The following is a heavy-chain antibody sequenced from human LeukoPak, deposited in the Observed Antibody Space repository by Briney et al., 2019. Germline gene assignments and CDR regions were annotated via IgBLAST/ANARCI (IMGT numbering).Heavy chain of an antibody. J-gene: IGHJ6*03. D-gene: IGHD3-3*01. CDR1: GFTFSQYW. CDR3: ARSGRGVHSLYLYMDV. CDR2: IKHDGSAKQDGTEK. V-gene: IGHV3-7*01. Sequence: GGSLRLSCAASGFTFSQYWMSWVRQAPGKGLEWVANIKHDGSAKQDGTEKNYVDSVTGRFTISRDNAKNSLYLQMNSLRAEDTAVYYCARSGRGVHSLYLYMDVWGKGTTVTVSS.